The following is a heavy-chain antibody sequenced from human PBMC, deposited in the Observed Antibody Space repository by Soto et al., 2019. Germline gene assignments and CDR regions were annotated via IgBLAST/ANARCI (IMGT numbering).Heavy chain of an antibody. CDR2: ISYDGSNK. V-gene: IGHV3-30-3*01. Sequence: GGSLRLSCAASGFTFSSYAMHWVRQAPGKGLEWVAVISYDGSNKYYADSVKGRFTISRDNSKNTLYLQMNSLRAEDTAVYYCARDLNVGVPEEVGYYYYYGMDVWGQGTTVTVSS. J-gene: IGHJ6*02. CDR1: GFTFSSYA. D-gene: IGHD3-16*01. CDR3: ARDLNVGVPEEVGYYYYYGMDV.